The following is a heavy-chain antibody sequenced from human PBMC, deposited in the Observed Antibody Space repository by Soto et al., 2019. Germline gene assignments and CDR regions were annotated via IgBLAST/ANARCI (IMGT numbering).Heavy chain of an antibody. D-gene: IGHD5-12*01. J-gene: IGHJ4*02. CDR1: GGSISSGGYY. V-gene: IGHV4-31*03. CDR2: IYYSGST. Sequence: SETLSLTCTVSGGSISSGGYYWSWIRQHPGKGLEWIGYIYYSGSTYYNPSLKSRVTISVDTSKNQFSLKLSSVTAADTAVYYCARGTGYSGYDWTYFDYWGQGTLVTVSS. CDR3: ARGTGYSGYDWTYFDY.